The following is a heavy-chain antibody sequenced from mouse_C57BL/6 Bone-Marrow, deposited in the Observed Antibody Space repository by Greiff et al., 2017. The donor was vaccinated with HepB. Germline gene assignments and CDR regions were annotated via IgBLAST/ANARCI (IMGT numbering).Heavy chain of an antibody. Sequence: VQRVESGAELMKPGASVKLSCKATGYTFTGYWIEWVKQRPGHGLEWIGEILPGIGSTNYNEKFKGKATFTADTSSNTAYMQLSSLTTEDSAIYYCARDLYYYGSSYWYFDVWGTGTTVTVSS. CDR2: ILPGIGST. CDR3: ARDLYYYGSSYWYFDV. D-gene: IGHD1-1*01. CDR1: GYTFTGYW. J-gene: IGHJ1*03. V-gene: IGHV1-9*01.